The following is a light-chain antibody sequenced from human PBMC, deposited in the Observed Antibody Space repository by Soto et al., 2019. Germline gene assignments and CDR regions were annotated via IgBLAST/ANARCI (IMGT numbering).Light chain of an antibody. V-gene: IGKV3-20*01. CDR3: QQYDSSPWP. CDR2: GAS. Sequence: ESVLTQSPGTLSLSPGERATLSCRASQSVSSSFLAWYQLKPGQAPRLLIYGASSRATGIPDRFSGSGSGTDFTLTISRLEPEDFAVYYCQQYDSSPWPFGQGTKLE. J-gene: IGKJ1*01. CDR1: QSVSSSF.